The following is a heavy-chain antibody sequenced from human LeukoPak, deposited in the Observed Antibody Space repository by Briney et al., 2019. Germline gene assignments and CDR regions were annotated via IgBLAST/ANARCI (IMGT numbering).Heavy chain of an antibody. CDR2: ISAYNGNT. V-gene: IGHV1-18*01. D-gene: IGHD3-3*01. J-gene: IGHJ4*02. Sequence: GASVKVSCKPSGYTFNTYGITWVRQAPGQGLEWMGWISAYNGNTNYAQKLQGRVTMTTDTSTSTAYMELRSLRSDDTAVYYCARDMAYDFWSGYHNSWGQGTLVTVSS. CDR1: GYTFNTYG. CDR3: ARDMAYDFWSGYHNS.